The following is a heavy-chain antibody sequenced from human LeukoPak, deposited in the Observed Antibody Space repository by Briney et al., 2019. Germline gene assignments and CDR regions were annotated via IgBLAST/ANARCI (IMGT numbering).Heavy chain of an antibody. V-gene: IGHV4-31*03. Sequence: PSETLSLTCTVSGGSISSGGYYWSWIRQHPGKGLEWIGYIYYSGSTYYNPSPKSRVTISVDTSKNQFSLKLSSVTAADTAVYYRASRRIQARGYPSTDVWGQGTTVTVSS. D-gene: IGHD5-12*01. CDR1: GGSISSGGYY. CDR2: IYYSGST. CDR3: ASRRIQARGYPSTDV. J-gene: IGHJ6*02.